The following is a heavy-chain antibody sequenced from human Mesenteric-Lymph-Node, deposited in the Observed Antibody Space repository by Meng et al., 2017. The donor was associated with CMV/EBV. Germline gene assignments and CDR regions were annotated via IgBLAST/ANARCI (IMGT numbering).Heavy chain of an antibody. Sequence: GESLKISCTASGFTCSDHYMEWVRQAPGRGLEWVGVTRSKDKKSTTEYAASVKGRFTVSRDDSKNSVYLQMNSLQTEDSGVYYCVRMYYYGSGTSWGMDVWGQGTTVTVSS. J-gene: IGHJ6*02. CDR1: GFTCSDHY. V-gene: IGHV3-72*01. CDR2: TRSKDKKSTT. CDR3: VRMYYYGSGTSWGMDV. D-gene: IGHD3-10*01.